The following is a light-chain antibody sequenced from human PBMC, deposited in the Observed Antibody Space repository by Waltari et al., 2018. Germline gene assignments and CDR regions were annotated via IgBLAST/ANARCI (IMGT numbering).Light chain of an antibody. CDR2: HAS. Sequence: EIVLTQSPGTVSLSQGDRAPFSCWASQSVSTYLAWSQQKPGQAPRLLIYHASTRAIGIPDRFSGSGSGTDFSLTSSRLEPEDFAMYYCHQYVESPATFGQGTKVEIK. J-gene: IGKJ1*01. CDR3: HQYVESPAT. CDR1: QSVSTY. V-gene: IGKV3-20*01.